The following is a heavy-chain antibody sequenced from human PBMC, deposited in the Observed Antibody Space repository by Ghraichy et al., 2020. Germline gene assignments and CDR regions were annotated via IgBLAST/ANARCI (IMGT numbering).Heavy chain of an antibody. J-gene: IGHJ6*03. Sequence: SETLSLTCAVYGGSFSGYYWSWIRQPPGKGLEWIGEINQSGSTNYNPSLKSRVTISVDTSKNQFSLKLSSVTAADTAVYYCARGLARYSSGPTTWYMDVWGKGTTVTVSS. D-gene: IGHD6-19*01. CDR2: INQSGST. V-gene: IGHV4-34*01. CDR1: GGSFSGYY. CDR3: ARGLARYSSGPTTWYMDV.